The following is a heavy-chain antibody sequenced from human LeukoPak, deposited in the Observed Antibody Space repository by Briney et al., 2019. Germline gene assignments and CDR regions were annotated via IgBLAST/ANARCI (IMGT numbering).Heavy chain of an antibody. J-gene: IGHJ6*02. CDR2: IWYDGSNK. V-gene: IGHV3-33*01. CDR3: ARDTLLWFGETNPYYYGMDV. CDR1: GFTFSSYG. Sequence: PGGSLRLSCAASGFTFSSYGMHWVRQAPGKGLEWVAVIWYDGSNKYYADSVKGRFTISRDNSKNTLYLQMNSPRAEDTAVYYCARDTLLWFGETNPYYYGMDVWGQGTTVTVSS. D-gene: IGHD3-10*01.